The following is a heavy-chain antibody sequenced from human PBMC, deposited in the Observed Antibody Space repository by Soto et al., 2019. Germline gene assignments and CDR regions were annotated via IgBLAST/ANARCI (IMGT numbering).Heavy chain of an antibody. CDR2: IPYDGSNK. CDR3: AKDPLSGYESY. D-gene: IGHD5-12*01. Sequence: GGSLRLSCAASGFTFSSYGMHWVRQAPGKGLEWVAVIPYDGSNKYYADSVKGRFTISRDNSKNTLYLQMNSLRAEDTAVYYCAKDPLSGYESYWGQGALVTVSS. CDR1: GFTFSSYG. J-gene: IGHJ4*02. V-gene: IGHV3-30*18.